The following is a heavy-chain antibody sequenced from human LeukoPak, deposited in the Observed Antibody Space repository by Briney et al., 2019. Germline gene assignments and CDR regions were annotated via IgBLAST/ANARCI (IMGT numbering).Heavy chain of an antibody. D-gene: IGHD2-2*01. CDR1: GGTFSSYA. J-gene: IGHJ6*02. CDR3: ARVRQYQLLFYYYYGMDV. Sequence: GASVKVSCKASGGTFSSYAISWVRQAPGQGLEWMGGIIPIFGTANYAQKFQGRVTITADESTSTAYMELSSLRSEDTAVYYCARVRQYQLLFYYYYGMDVWGQGTTVTVSS. CDR2: IIPIFGTA. V-gene: IGHV1-69*13.